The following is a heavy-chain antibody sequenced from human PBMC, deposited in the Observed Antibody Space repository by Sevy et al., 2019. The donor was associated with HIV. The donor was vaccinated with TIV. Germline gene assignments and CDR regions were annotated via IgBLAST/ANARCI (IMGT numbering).Heavy chain of an antibody. CDR1: GYRFEIYG. CDR3: ARERAPYYYDSSGFLDAFDM. CDR2: SSGHNGNT. J-gene: IGHJ3*02. V-gene: IGHV1-18*01. Sequence: ASVKVSCKASGYRFEIYGISWVRQAPGQGLEWMGWSSGHNGNTNYAQKFQDRVTMTTDTSTSTVYMELRRLTFDETAVYYCARERAPYYYDSSGFLDAFDMWGQGTMVTVSS. D-gene: IGHD3-22*01.